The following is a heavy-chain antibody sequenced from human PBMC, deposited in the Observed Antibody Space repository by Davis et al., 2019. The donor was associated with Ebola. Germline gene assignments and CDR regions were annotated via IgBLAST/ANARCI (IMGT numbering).Heavy chain of an antibody. J-gene: IGHJ4*02. CDR2: INPSGGST. D-gene: IGHD4-23*01. CDR3: AREVAVAPYDY. V-gene: IGHV1-46*01. Sequence: ASVKVSCKASGYTFTSYYMHWVRQAPGQGLEWMGIINPSGGSTSYAQKFQGRVTMTTDTSTSTAYMELRSLRSDDTAVYYCAREVAVAPYDYWGQGTLVIVSS. CDR1: GYTFTSYY.